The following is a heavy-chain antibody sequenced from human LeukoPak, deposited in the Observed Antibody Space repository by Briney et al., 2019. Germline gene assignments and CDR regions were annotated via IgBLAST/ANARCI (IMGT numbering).Heavy chain of an antibody. CDR1: GGTFSSYA. D-gene: IGHD2-2*02. CDR2: IIPIFGTA. J-gene: IGHJ4*02. Sequence: SVKVSCKASGGTFSSYAISWVRQAPGQGLEWMGGIIPIFGTANYAQKFQGRVTITTDESTSTAYMELSSLRSEDTAVYYCARAQNRRYCSSTSCYKDFDYWGQGTLVTVSS. CDR3: ARAQNRRYCSSTSCYKDFDY. V-gene: IGHV1-69*05.